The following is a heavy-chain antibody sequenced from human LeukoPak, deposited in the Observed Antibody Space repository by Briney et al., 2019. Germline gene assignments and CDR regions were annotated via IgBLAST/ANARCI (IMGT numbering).Heavy chain of an antibody. Sequence: GGSLRLSCAASGFTFDDYAMHWVRQAPGKGLEWVSGISWNSGSIGYADSVKGRSTISRDNAKNSLYLQMNSLRAEDTALYYCAKSLAAAVYDAFDIWGQGTMVTVSS. CDR1: GFTFDDYA. V-gene: IGHV3-9*01. J-gene: IGHJ3*02. D-gene: IGHD6-13*01. CDR3: AKSLAAAVYDAFDI. CDR2: ISWNSGSI.